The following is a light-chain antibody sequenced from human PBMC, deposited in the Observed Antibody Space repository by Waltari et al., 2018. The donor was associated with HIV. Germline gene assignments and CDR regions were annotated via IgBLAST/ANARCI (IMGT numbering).Light chain of an antibody. CDR3: MQSIQLLYT. J-gene: IGKJ2*01. CDR2: EGS. V-gene: IGKV2D-29*02. Sequence: IVMTQTPLSLSVTPGQPASMFCKSSHSLVHSDGKTYLYWYLQRPGQSPQLLIYEGSNRFSGVPERFTGSGSGTEFTLKISRVQPEDVGHYYCMQSIQLLYTFGQGT. CDR1: HSLVHSDGKTY.